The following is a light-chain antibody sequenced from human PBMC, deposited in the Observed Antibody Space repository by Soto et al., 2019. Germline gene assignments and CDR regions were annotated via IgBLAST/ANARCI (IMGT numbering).Light chain of an antibody. CDR3: QQYSSSPPEFT. CDR1: QSVNSNY. J-gene: IGKJ3*01. V-gene: IGKV3-20*01. CDR2: GAS. Sequence: EIVLTQSPGTLSVSPGERVTLSCRASQSVNSNYLAWYQQRPVQAPRLLIFGASYRATGIPDRFSGSGSGTDFTLTISRLEPEDFAVYYCQQYSSSPPEFTFGPGTKVDSK.